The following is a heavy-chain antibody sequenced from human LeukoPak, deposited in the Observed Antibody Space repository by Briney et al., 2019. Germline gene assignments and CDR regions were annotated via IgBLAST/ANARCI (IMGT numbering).Heavy chain of an antibody. CDR2: IYHSGST. D-gene: IGHD6-19*01. Sequence: PSETLSLTCTVSGYSISSGYYWGWIRQPPGEGLEWIGSIYHSGSTYYNPSLKSRVTISVDTSKNQFSLKLSSVTAADTAVYYCARSSPYSSGWYTGNWFDPWGQEPWSPSPQ. J-gene: IGHJ5*02. V-gene: IGHV4-38-2*02. CDR1: GYSISSGYY. CDR3: ARSSPYSSGWYTGNWFDP.